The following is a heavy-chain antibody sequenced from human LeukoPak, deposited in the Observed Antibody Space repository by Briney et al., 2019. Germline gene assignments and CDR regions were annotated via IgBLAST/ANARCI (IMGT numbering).Heavy chain of an antibody. V-gene: IGHV1-8*01. CDR1: GYTFTSYD. D-gene: IGHD2-21*02. Sequence: VASVTVSCTASGYTFTSYDINWVRQATGQGLEWMGWMNPNSGNTGYAQKFQGRVTMTRNTSISTAYMELSSLRSEDTAVYYCARAGGDWGFDYWGQGTLVTVSS. J-gene: IGHJ4*02. CDR2: MNPNSGNT. CDR3: ARAGGDWGFDY.